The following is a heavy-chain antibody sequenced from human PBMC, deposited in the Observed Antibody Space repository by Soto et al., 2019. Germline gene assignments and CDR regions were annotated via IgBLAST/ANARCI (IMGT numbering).Heavy chain of an antibody. V-gene: IGHV1-2*04. CDR2: INPNSGGT. Sequence: QVQLVQSGAEVKKPGASVKVSCKASGYTFTGYSMHWVRQAPGQGLEWMGWINPNSGGTNYAQKFQGWVTMTRDTSISIADMELSRLRSDDTAVYYCARDEKLERRGMDVWGQGTTVTVSS. CDR1: GYTFTGYS. CDR3: ARDEKLERRGMDV. D-gene: IGHD1-1*01. J-gene: IGHJ6*02.